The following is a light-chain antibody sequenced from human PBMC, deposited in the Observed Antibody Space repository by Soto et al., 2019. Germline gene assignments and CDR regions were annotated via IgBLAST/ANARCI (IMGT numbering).Light chain of an antibody. V-gene: IGKV3-11*01. CDR1: QSVSSY. CDR3: KQRQNWPWT. CDR2: DTS. J-gene: IGKJ1*01. Sequence: EIVLTQSLATLSLSPGERATLSCRASQSVSSYLAWYQQKPGQAPRLLIYDTSNRATGIPARFSGSGSGTDFTLTISSLEPEDFAVYYCKQRQNWPWTFGQGTKVEIK.